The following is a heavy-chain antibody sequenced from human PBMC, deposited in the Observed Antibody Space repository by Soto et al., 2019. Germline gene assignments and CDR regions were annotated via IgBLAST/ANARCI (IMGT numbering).Heavy chain of an antibody. CDR2: NSGSGGST. V-gene: IGHV3-23*01. J-gene: IGHJ3*02. CDR1: GFTFSSYA. CDR3: AKDRVPGYCSGGSCYPGGFDAFDI. D-gene: IGHD2-15*01. Sequence: GGSLRLSCAASGFTFSSYAMSWVRQAPGKGLEWVSANSGSGGSTYYADSVKGRFTISRDNSKNTLYLQMNSLRAEDTAVYYCAKDRVPGYCSGGSCYPGGFDAFDIWGQGTMVTVSS.